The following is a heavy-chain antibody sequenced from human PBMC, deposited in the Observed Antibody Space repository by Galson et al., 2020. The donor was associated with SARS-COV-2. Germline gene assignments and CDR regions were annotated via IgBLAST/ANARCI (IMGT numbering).Heavy chain of an antibody. Sequence: SVKVSCKASGGTFDTHSISWVRQAPGQGLEWMGGILPIFGTANYAQKFQDRVTLTADESTNIVYMEITSLRSEDTALYFCTRGETSAWNGAFDIWGQGTMGTVSS. J-gene: IGHJ3*02. V-gene: IGHV1-69*13. CDR1: GGTFDTHS. CDR3: TRGETSAWNGAFDI. D-gene: IGHD1-1*01. CDR2: ILPIFGTA.